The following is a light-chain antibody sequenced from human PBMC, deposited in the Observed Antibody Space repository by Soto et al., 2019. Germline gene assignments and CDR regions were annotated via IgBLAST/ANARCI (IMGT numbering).Light chain of an antibody. CDR3: QQSYSNSWT. CDR1: HSINSC. CDR2: DGS. J-gene: IGKJ1*01. Sequence: DIQMTKSPSTLSASVGDRVPNTYRSCHSINSCFAWYQQHPGKAPNLLIYDGSSLESGVPLRFSGSGSGTEFTLTISSLQPEDFATYNSQQSYSNSWTFGQGTKV. V-gene: IGKV1-5*01.